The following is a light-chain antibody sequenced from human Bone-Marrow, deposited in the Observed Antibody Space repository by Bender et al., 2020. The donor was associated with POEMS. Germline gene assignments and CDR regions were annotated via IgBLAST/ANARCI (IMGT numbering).Light chain of an antibody. CDR1: ASDVGSYNL. J-gene: IGLJ3*02. V-gene: IGLV2-23*02. Sequence: QSALTQPASVSGSPGQSITISCTGSASDVGSYNLVSWYQHHPGKAPKFLIFEVSQRPSGVSNRFSGSKSGNTASLTISGLQAEDEAQYYCCSYGSSTTWVFGGGTKLTV. CDR3: CSYGSSTTWV. CDR2: EVS.